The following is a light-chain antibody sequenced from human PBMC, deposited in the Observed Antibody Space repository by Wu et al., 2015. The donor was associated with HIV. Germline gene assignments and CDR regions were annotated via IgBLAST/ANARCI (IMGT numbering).Light chain of an antibody. CDR2: GAS. Sequence: EVVMTQSPTTLSVSPGVGATLSCRVSQNVGNKIAWYRQKPGQPPRLLIFGASTRAPDIPGRFTGSGSGTDFTLTINSLHSEDFAIYYCQQYYYRPTFGGGTKVEIK. J-gene: IGKJ4*01. V-gene: IGKV3D-15*01. CDR1: QNVGNK. CDR3: QQYYYRPT.